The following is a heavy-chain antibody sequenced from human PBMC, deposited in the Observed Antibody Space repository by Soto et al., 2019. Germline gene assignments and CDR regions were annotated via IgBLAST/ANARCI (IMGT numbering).Heavy chain of an antibody. V-gene: IGHV4-61*05. D-gene: IGHD3-9*01. J-gene: IGHJ4*02. CDR3: ARGGLYDILTGYLYYFDY. Sequence: SETLSLTCTVSGGSISSSSYYWGWIRQPPGKGLEWIGYIYYSGSTNYNPSLKSRVTISVDTSKNQFSLKPSSVTAADTAVYYCARGGLYDILTGYLYYFDYWGQGTLVTVSS. CDR2: IYYSGST. CDR1: GGSISSSSYY.